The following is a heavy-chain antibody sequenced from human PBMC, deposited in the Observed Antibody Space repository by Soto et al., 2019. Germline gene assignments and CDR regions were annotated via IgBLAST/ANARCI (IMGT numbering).Heavy chain of an antibody. CDR1: GYTFTSYG. J-gene: IGHJ6*02. D-gene: IGHD6-25*01. V-gene: IGHV1-18*01. CDR3: ARVWSSGNYYYGMDV. CDR2: ISAYNGNT. Sequence: QVQLVQSGAEMEKPGASVKVSCKASGYTFTSYGITWVRQAPGQGLEGMGWISAYNGNTNYAQKLQGRVTMTTETSTSTAYMELRSLRSDDTAVYYCARVWSSGNYYYGMDVWGQGTTVTVSS.